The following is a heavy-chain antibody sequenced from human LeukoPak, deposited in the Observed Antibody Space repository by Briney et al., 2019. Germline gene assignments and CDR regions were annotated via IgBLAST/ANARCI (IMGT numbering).Heavy chain of an antibody. V-gene: IGHV3-21*01. Sequence: GGSLRLSCAASGFTFSSYSMNWVRQAPGKGLEWVSSISSSSSYIYYADSVKGRFTISRDNAKKSLYLQMNSLRAEDTAVYYCAREIIVAAGKGFDPWGQGTLVTVSS. D-gene: IGHD6-13*01. CDR3: AREIIVAAGKGFDP. CDR1: GFTFSSYS. J-gene: IGHJ5*02. CDR2: ISSSSSYI.